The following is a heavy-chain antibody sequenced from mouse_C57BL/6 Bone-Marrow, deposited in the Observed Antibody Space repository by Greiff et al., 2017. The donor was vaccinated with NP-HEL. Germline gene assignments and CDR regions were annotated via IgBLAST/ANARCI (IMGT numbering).Heavy chain of an antibody. CDR1: GYTFTSYG. J-gene: IGHJ2*01. V-gene: IGHV1-81*01. CDR3: ARRAGYYCSSDYFDY. Sequence: QVQLQQSGAELARPGASVKLSCKASGYTFTSYGISWVKQRTGQGLEWIGEIYPRSGNTYYNEKFKGKATLTADKSSSTAYMELRSLTTEDSAVFFYARRAGYYCSSDYFDYWCRGTALTVSS. CDR2: IYPRSGNT. D-gene: IGHD1-1*01.